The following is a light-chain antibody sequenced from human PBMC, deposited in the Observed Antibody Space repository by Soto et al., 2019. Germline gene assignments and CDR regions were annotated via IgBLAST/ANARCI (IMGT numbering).Light chain of an antibody. CDR3: QQFNTSPWT. CDR1: QSVSIW. J-gene: IGKJ1*01. CDR2: KSS. Sequence: DIQMTQSPSTLSASEGDRVTISCRASQSVSIWLAWYQQKPGRAPKLLIYKSSILESGVPSRFSGSGSGTEFTLTISSLQPDDFATSYCQQFNTSPWTFGQGTKLDIK. V-gene: IGKV1-5*03.